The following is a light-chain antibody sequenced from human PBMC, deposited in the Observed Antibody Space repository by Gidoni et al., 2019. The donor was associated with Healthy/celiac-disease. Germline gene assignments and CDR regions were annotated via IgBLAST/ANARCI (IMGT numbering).Light chain of an antibody. V-gene: IGKV3-11*01. CDR1: QSVSRY. CDR3: QQRSNWPPLT. J-gene: IGKJ4*01. Sequence: EIVFTQSPATLSLPPGERATLSCRASQSVSRYLAWYQQKPGQAPRLLIYDASNRATGIPARFSGSGSGTDFTLTISSLEPEDSAVYYCQQRSNWPPLTFGGGTKVEIK. CDR2: DAS.